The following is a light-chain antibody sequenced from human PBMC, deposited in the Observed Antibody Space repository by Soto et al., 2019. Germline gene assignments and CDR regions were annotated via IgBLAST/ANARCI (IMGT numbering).Light chain of an antibody. J-gene: IGKJ1*01. CDR2: DVY. CDR3: QQYDTYPRT. Sequence: DIQLTQSPSALSASAGDRVTITCRASQYINNWLAWYQQKPGKAPQLLIYDVYTFESGDPSRFSGSGSGTEFTLTISGLQPDDSATYYCQQYDTYPRTCGQGTKVEF. V-gene: IGKV1-5*01. CDR1: QYINNW.